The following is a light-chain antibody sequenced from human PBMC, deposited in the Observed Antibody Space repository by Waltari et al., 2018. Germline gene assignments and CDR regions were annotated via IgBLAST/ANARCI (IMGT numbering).Light chain of an antibody. Sequence: YELTQPPSVSVSPGQTAKITCSGEALPKQYAYWYKQTPGQAPVVVMSKDNERPSGIPERFSGPTSGTIVTLTSTGVQAEDEADYYCQSADSSGTYWVFGGGTKLTVL. CDR3: QSADSSGTYWV. CDR2: KDN. J-gene: IGLJ3*02. V-gene: IGLV3-25*03. CDR1: ALPKQY.